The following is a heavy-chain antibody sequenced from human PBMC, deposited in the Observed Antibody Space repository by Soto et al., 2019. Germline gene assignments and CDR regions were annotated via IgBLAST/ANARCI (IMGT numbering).Heavy chain of an antibody. V-gene: IGHV6-1*01. J-gene: IGHJ4*02. Sequence: PSQTLPLTCAISGDSVSSNSATWNCIRQSPSRGLEWLGRTYYRSQWYYDYAVSVKSRISINPDTSKNQFSLQLDSLTPEDTAVYFCVRLIGNSWLDQWGQGTLITVSS. CDR3: VRLIGNSWLDQ. CDR1: GDSVSSNSAT. D-gene: IGHD2-15*01. CDR2: TYYRSQWYY.